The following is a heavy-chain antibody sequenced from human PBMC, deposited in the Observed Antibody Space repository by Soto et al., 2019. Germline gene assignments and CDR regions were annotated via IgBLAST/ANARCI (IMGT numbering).Heavy chain of an antibody. CDR2: INPKSGGT. Sequence: ASVKVSCKASGYSFTDYHIHWVRQAPGQGLEWLGRINPKSGGTSTAQRFQGWVTMTRDRSISTVYMELTRLRSDDTAVYFCARGHSTDCSNGVCSFFYNHEMDVWGQGTTVTVSS. V-gene: IGHV1-2*04. D-gene: IGHD2-8*01. J-gene: IGHJ6*02. CDR3: ARGHSTDCSNGVCSFFYNHEMDV. CDR1: GYSFTDYH.